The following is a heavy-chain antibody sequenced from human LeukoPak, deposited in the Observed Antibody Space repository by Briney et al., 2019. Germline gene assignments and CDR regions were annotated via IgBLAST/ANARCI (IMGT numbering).Heavy chain of an antibody. J-gene: IGHJ4*02. V-gene: IGHV1-2*02. Sequence: ASVKVSCKASGYTFTGYYMHWVRQATGQGLEWMGWINPNSGGTNYAQKFQGRVTMTRDTSISTAYMELSRLRSDDTAVYYCARIFHLDIVVVPAATPFDYWGQGTLVTVSS. CDR1: GYTFTGYY. CDR2: INPNSGGT. CDR3: ARIFHLDIVVVPAATPFDY. D-gene: IGHD2-2*03.